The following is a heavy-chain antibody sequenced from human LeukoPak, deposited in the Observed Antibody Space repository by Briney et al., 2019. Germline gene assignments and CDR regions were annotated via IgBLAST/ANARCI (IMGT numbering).Heavy chain of an antibody. CDR2: ISSSSSYI. CDR3: ARRGYDILTDPNWFDP. V-gene: IGHV3-21*01. D-gene: IGHD3-9*01. Sequence: GGSLRLSCAASGFTFSSYAMSWVRQAPGKGLEWVSSISSSSSYIYYADSVKGRFTISRDNAKNSLYLQMNSLRAEDTAVYYCARRGYDILTDPNWFDPWGQGTLVTVSS. CDR1: GFTFSSYA. J-gene: IGHJ5*02.